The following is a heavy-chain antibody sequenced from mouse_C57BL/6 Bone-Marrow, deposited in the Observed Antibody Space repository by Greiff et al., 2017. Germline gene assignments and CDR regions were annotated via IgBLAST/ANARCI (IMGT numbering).Heavy chain of an antibody. CDR1: GYTFTDYY. J-gene: IGHJ4*01. V-gene: IGHV1-76*01. CDR2: IYPGSGNT. CDR3: ARAGGCPYYAMDY. D-gene: IGHD6-1*01. Sequence: QVQLQQSGAELVRPGASVKLSCKASGYTFTDYYINWVKQRPGQGLEWIARIYPGSGNTYYNEKFKGKATLTAEKSSSTAYMQLSSLTSEDSAVYFCARAGGCPYYAMDYWGQGTSVTVSS.